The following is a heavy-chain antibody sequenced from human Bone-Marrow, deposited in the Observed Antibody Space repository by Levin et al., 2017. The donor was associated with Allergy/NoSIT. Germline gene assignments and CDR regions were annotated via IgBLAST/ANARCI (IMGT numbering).Heavy chain of an antibody. D-gene: IGHD3-16*01. CDR3: ARSQGEIKYHNYSYGMDV. V-gene: IGHV3-30*04. CDR2: MSFNGNDK. Sequence: PGGSLRLSCAASGFTFSRSAMHWVRQAPGKGLEWVAIMSFNGNDKYYGGSVKGRFTISRDNSKNTLYLQMNSLTAEDTAVYYCARSQGEIKYHNYSYGMDVWGQGTTVRVSS. CDR1: GFTFSRSA. J-gene: IGHJ6*02.